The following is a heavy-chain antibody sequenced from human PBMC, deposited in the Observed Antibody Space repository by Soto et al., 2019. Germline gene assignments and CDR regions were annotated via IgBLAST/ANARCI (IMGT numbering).Heavy chain of an antibody. D-gene: IGHD2-2*01. CDR2: ISGKNGNT. V-gene: IGHV1-18*04. CDR3: ARVSSSIVVVPDYGMDV. CDR1: GYTFISHG. J-gene: IGHJ6*02. Sequence: QVQLVQSGAEVKKPGASVKVSCKASGYTFISHGMSWVRQAPGQGLEWMGWISGKNGNTKFAQKLQGRVTLTTDTSTSTAYMEVRSLRTDDTAVYYCARVSSSIVVVPDYGMDVWGQGTTVTVSS.